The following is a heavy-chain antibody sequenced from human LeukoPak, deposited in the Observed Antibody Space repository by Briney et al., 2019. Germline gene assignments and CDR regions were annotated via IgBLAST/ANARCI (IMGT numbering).Heavy chain of an antibody. CDR1: GFTFSSDA. CDR2: ISGSGGST. V-gene: IGHV3-23*01. CDR3: AKCWGRPSIAMAGTGFDY. D-gene: IGHD6-19*01. Sequence: PGGSLRLACAASGFTFSSDAMSWVRQAHGGWRGWVSAISGSGGSTYYADSVKGRYARSRDNYQNTLYLQMNSMRAEDTAVYYCAKCWGRPSIAMAGTGFDYWGQGTLVTVSS. J-gene: IGHJ4*02.